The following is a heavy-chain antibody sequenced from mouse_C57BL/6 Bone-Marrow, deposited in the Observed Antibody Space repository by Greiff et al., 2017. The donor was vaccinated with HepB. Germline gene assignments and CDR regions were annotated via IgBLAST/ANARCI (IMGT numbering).Heavy chain of an antibody. CDR3: ARCYYYGSSFDY. D-gene: IGHD1-1*01. J-gene: IGHJ2*01. Sequence: VQLQQSGPELVKPGASVKISCKASGYSFTGYYMNWVKQSPEKSLEWIGEINPSTGGTTYNQKFKAKATLTVDKSSSTAYMQLKSLTSEDSAVYYCARCYYYGSSFDYWGQGTTLTVSS. CDR2: INPSTGGT. CDR1: GYSFTGYY. V-gene: IGHV1-42*01.